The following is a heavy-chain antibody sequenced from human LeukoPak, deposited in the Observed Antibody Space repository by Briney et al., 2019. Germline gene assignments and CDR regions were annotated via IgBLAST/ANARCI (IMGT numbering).Heavy chain of an antibody. D-gene: IGHD3-3*01. CDR3: ARQDGGYYYWFDP. V-gene: IGHV4-39*01. Sequence: SETLSLTCTVSGGSITTRDYYWAWIRQPPGKGLEWIGTIYYSGSTYYNPSLKSRVTISVDTSKKQFSLKLSSVTAADTAVYYCARQDGGYYYWFDPWGQGTLVTVSS. CDR2: IYYSGST. J-gene: IGHJ5*02. CDR1: GGSITTRDYY.